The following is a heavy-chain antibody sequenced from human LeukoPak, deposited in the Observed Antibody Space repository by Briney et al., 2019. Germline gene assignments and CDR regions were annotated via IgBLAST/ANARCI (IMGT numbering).Heavy chain of an antibody. V-gene: IGHV4-4*02. CDR1: GGSISSGNW. J-gene: IGHJ5*02. D-gene: IGHD3-3*01. CDR3: ARGLGYYDFWSGYYPANWFDP. CDR2: IYHSGIT. Sequence: ASETLSLTCAVSGGSISSGNWWSWVRQPPGKGLEWIGEIYHSGITNYNPSLKSRVTISVDTSKNQFSLKLSSVTAADTAVYYCARGLGYYDFWSGYYPANWFDPWGQGTLVTVSS.